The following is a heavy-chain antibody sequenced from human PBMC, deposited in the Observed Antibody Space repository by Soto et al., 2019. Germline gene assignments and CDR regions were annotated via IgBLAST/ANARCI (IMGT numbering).Heavy chain of an antibody. CDR3: AAGYCSGGSCYTTDY. CDR1: GFTFSSYS. CDR2: ISSSSSTI. Sequence: GGSLRLSCAASGFTFSSYSMNWVRQAPGKGLEWVSYISSSSSTIYYADSVKGRFTISRDNAKNSLYLQMNSLRDEDTAVYYCAAGYCSGGSCYTTDYWGQGTLVTVSS. D-gene: IGHD2-15*01. V-gene: IGHV3-48*02. J-gene: IGHJ4*02.